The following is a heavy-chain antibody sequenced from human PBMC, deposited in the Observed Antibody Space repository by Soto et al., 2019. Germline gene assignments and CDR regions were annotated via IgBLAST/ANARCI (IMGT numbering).Heavy chain of an antibody. D-gene: IGHD6-13*01. CDR1: GYSFTSYW. V-gene: IGHV5-51*04. CDR3: ARSDSSSWHRNYYYGMDV. J-gene: IGHJ6*02. CDR2: IYPGDSDT. Sequence: GESLKISCKGSGYSFTSYWIRWVRQMPGKGLEWMGIIYPGDSDTRYSPSFQGQVTISADKPISTAYLQWSSLKASDTAMYYCARSDSSSWHRNYYYGMDVWGQGTTVNVSS.